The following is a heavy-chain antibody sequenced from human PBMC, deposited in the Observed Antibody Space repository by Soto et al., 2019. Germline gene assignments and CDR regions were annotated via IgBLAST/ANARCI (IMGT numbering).Heavy chain of an antibody. D-gene: IGHD2-15*01. J-gene: IGHJ3*02. V-gene: IGHV3-9*01. CDR1: GFGFGGYA. CDR2: MSWNSGNI. CDR3: AKDIGGEMNAFDI. Sequence: GGSLRLSCVASGFGFGGYAMHWVRQGPGKGLEWVSGMSWNSGNIGYADSVKGRFTISRDNAKNSLYLQMNSLSAEDTALYYCAKDIGGEMNAFDIWGQGTMVTV.